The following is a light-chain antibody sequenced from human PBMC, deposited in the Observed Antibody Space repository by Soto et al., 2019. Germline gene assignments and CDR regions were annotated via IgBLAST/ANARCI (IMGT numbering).Light chain of an antibody. CDR3: QQCARSPLT. V-gene: IGKV3-20*01. CDR2: DAS. Sequence: EIVLTQSPGTLSLSPGERATLSCRASQSVSNNYLAWYQQKPGQAPRLLIYDASRRATGIPDRFSGSGSGTDFPLTISRLEPEDFAVYYCQQCARSPLTFGQGTKVEIK. CDR1: QSVSNNY. J-gene: IGKJ1*01.